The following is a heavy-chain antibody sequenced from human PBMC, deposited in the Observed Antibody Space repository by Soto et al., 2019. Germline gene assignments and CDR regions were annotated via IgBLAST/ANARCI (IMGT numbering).Heavy chain of an antibody. J-gene: IGHJ3*02. CDR3: ARDIHGTLSDALAI. Sequence: PGGSLRLSCAASGFTFSSYAMHWVRQAPGKGLEYVSAISSNGGSTYYANSVKGRFTISRDNSKNTLYLQMGSLRAEDMAVYYCARDIHGTLSDALAIWGQGTMVTVSS. CDR2: ISSNGGST. V-gene: IGHV3-64*01. CDR1: GFTFSSYA. D-gene: IGHD1-1*01.